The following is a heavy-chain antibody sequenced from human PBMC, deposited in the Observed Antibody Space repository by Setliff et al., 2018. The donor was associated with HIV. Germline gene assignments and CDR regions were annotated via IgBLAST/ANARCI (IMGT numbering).Heavy chain of an antibody. V-gene: IGHV2-5*02. D-gene: IGHD3-3*02. J-gene: IGHJ6*03. CDR2: IYWDDDK. CDR3: ARILRDPFSHFYYYFYMDV. Sequence: GSGPTLVNPTPPLTLTCTFSGFSLSTSGVCVGWIRQPPGKALEWLALIYWDDDKRYSPSLKSRLTITKDTSKNQVVLTMTNMDPVDTATYYCARILRDPFSHFYYYFYMDVWGKGTTVTVSS. CDR1: GFSLSTSGVC.